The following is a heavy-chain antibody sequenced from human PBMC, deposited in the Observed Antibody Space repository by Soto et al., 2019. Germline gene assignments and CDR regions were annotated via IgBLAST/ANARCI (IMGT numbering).Heavy chain of an antibody. CDR3: ARDPGIAARTGGYYGMDV. CDR2: IYYSGST. V-gene: IGHV4-31*03. CDR1: GGSISSGGYY. D-gene: IGHD6-6*01. J-gene: IGHJ6*02. Sequence: SETLSLTCTVSGGSISSGGYYWSWIRQHPGKGLEWIGYIYYSGSTYYNPSLKSRVTISVDTSKNQFSLKLSSVTAADTAVYYCARDPGIAARTGGYYGMDVRGQATTVTVS.